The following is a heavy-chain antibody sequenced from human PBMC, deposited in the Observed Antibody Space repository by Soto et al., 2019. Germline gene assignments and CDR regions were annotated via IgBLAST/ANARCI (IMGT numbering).Heavy chain of an antibody. CDR2: ISYDGSNK. CDR1: GFTFSSYG. D-gene: IGHD5-18*01. CDR3: AKDRGYGLDY. V-gene: IGHV3-30*18. Sequence: QVQLVESGGGVVQPGRSLRLSCAASGFTFSSYGMHWVRQAPGKGLEWVAVISYDGSNKYYADSVKGRFTIYRDNSKNTLYLQMNGLSAEDTAVYYCAKDRGYGLDYWGQGTLVTVSS. J-gene: IGHJ4*02.